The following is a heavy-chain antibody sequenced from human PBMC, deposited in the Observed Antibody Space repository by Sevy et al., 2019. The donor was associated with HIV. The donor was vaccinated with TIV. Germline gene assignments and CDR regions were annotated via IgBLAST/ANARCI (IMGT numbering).Heavy chain of an antibody. Sequence: SGPTLGNPTQTLTLTCTFSGFSLSTSGVGVGWIRQPPGKALEWLALIYWDDNKRYSPSLRSRLTITKDTSKNQVVLTMTNMDPVDTATYYCAHSLYGDYIGGYFDYWGQGTLVTVSS. CDR1: GFSLSTSGVG. D-gene: IGHD4-17*01. CDR2: IYWDDNK. CDR3: AHSLYGDYIGGYFDY. V-gene: IGHV2-5*02. J-gene: IGHJ4*02.